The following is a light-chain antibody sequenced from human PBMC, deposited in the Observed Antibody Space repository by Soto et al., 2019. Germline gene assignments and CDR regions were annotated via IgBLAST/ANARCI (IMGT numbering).Light chain of an antibody. CDR2: DAS. J-gene: IGKJ4*02. V-gene: IGKV3-11*01. Sequence: EIVMTHSPATLSVSPWERATLSCRASQSLSSNLAWYQQKPGQAPRLLIYDASNRATGIPARFSGSGSGTDFTLTISSLEPEDFAVYYCQQRSNWPRFGGGTKVDIK. CDR1: QSLSSN. CDR3: QQRSNWPR.